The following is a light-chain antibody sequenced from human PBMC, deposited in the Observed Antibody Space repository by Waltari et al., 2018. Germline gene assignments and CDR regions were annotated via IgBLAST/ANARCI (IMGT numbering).Light chain of an antibody. J-gene: IGLJ3*02. CDR1: SDINVGNFI. Sequence: QPVLTQPPSSSASPGDSARLTCTLPSDINVGNFIIYWYQQKPESPPRFLLYYKSDSEKAQGSGVPSRFSGSKDASANAGILLISGLQSEDEADYYCMFWPNNVWVFGGGTKLTVL. V-gene: IGLV5-37*01. CDR3: MFWPNNVWV. CDR2: YKSDSEK.